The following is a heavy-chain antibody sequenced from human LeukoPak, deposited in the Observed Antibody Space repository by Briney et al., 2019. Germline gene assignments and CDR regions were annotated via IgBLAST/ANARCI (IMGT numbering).Heavy chain of an antibody. J-gene: IGHJ4*02. CDR3: AREITMVRAFDY. V-gene: IGHV1-69*13. D-gene: IGHD3-10*01. Sequence: SVKVSCKASGGTFSSYAISWVRQAPGQGLEWMGGIIPIFGTANYAQKFQGRVTITADGSTSTAYMELSSLRSEDTAVYYCAREITMVRAFDYWGQGTLVTVSS. CDR2: IIPIFGTA. CDR1: GGTFSSYA.